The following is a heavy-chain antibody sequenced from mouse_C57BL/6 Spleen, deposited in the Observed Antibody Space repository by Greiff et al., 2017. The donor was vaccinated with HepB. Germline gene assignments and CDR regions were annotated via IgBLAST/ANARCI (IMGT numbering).Heavy chain of an antibody. CDR3: ARGVVATDWYFDV. V-gene: IGHV3-6*01. D-gene: IGHD1-1*01. CDR1: GYSITSGYY. Sequence: VQLQQSGPGLVKPSQSLSLTCSVTGYSITSGYYWNWIRQFPGNKLEWMGYISYDGSNNYNPSLKNRISITRDTSKNHFFLKLNSVTTEDTATYYCARGVVATDWYFDVWGTGTTVTVSS. J-gene: IGHJ1*03. CDR2: ISYDGSN.